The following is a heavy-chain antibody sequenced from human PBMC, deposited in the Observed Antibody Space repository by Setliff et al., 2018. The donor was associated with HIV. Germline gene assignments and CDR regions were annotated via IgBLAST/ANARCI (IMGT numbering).Heavy chain of an antibody. CDR1: DGSVSGYS. D-gene: IGHD6-13*01. J-gene: IGHJ3*02. Sequence: KTSETLSLTCSVSDGSVSGYSWSWIRQPAGKGLEWIGRIYTSGTTNYNPSLKSRVTMSVDTSKNQFSLKLSSVTAADTAVYYCARLRFGIAAAGTDAFDIWGQGTMVTVSS. CDR2: IYTSGTT. V-gene: IGHV4-4*07. CDR3: ARLRFGIAAAGTDAFDI.